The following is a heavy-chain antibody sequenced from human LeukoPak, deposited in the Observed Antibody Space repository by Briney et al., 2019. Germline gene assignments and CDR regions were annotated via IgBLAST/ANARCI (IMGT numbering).Heavy chain of an antibody. CDR1: GGSISSYY. Sequence: PSETLSLTCTVSGGSISSYYWSWIRQPPGKGLEWIGYIYYSGSTNYNPSLKSRVTISVDTSKNQFSLKLSSVTAADTAVYYCARGGRDFDYWGQGTPVTVSS. J-gene: IGHJ4*02. D-gene: IGHD1-26*01. V-gene: IGHV4-59*01. CDR3: ARGGRDFDY. CDR2: IYYSGST.